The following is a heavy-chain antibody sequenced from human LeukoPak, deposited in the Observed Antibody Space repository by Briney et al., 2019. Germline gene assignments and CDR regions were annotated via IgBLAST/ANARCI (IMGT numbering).Heavy chain of an antibody. Sequence: SVKVSCKASGGTFSSYAISWVRQAPGQGLEWMGGIIPIFGTANYAQKFQGRVTITADESTSTAYMELSSLRSEDTAVYYCARSLDDLEELDYWGQGTLVTVSS. CDR2: IIPIFGTA. CDR1: GGTFSSYA. CDR3: ARSLDDLEELDY. D-gene: IGHD1-26*01. J-gene: IGHJ4*02. V-gene: IGHV1-69*01.